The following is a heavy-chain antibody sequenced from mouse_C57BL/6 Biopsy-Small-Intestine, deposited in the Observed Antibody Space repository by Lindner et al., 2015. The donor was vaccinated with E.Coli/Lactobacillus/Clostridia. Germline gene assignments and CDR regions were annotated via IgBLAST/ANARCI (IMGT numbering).Heavy chain of an antibody. CDR1: GYSFTGYY. V-gene: IGHV1-42*01. CDR3: ARREVYYFDY. J-gene: IGHJ2*01. CDR2: INPSTGGA. Sequence: VQLQESGPELVKSGASVKISCKASGYSFTGYYMTWVKQSPEKSLEWIGEINPSTGGATYNQKFGAKVTLTVDRSSSTTYMQFKSLASDDSAVYYCARREVYYFDYWGQGTTLTVSS.